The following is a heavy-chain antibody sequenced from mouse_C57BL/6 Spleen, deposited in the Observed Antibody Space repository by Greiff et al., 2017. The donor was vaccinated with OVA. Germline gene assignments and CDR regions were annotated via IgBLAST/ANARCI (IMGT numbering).Heavy chain of an antibody. V-gene: IGHV1-20*01. CDR2: INPYNGDT. D-gene: IGHD2-4*01. J-gene: IGHJ2*01. Sequence: EVMLVESGPELVKPGDSVKISCKASGYSFTGYFMNWVMQSHGKSLEWIGRINPYNGDTFYNQKFKGKATLTVDKSSSTAHMELRSLTSEDSAVYDCARDYDYGFDYWGQGTTLTVSS. CDR3: ARDYDYGFDY. CDR1: GYSFTGYF.